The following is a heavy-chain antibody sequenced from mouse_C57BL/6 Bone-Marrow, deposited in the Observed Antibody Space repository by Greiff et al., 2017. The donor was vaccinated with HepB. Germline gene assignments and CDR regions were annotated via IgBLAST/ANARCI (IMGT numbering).Heavy chain of an antibody. CDR3: ARSRAYYYGSSYLY. CDR1: GYTFTSYW. J-gene: IGHJ2*01. CDR2: IHPNSGST. D-gene: IGHD1-1*01. Sequence: QVQLQQPGAELVKPGASVKLSCKASGYTFTSYWMHWVKQRPGQGLEWIGMIHPNSGSTNYNEKFKSKATLTVDKSSSTAYMQLSSLTSEDSAVYYWARSRAYYYGSSYLYWGQGNTLTVSS. V-gene: IGHV1-64*01.